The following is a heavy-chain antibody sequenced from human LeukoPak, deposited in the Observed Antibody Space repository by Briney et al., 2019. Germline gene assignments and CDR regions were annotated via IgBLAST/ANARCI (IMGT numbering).Heavy chain of an antibody. CDR3: ARDLGNTGWYTFDY. D-gene: IGHD6-19*01. Sequence: SQTLSLTCAISGDSVSSINGAWNWVRQSPSRGLEWLGRTYYRSKWYDEYAESMRGRITINPDTSMNQYSLHLLSVTPEDTAVYYCARDLGNTGWYTFDYWGRGILVTVSP. CDR1: GDSVSSINGA. V-gene: IGHV6-1*01. J-gene: IGHJ4*02. CDR2: TYYRSKWYD.